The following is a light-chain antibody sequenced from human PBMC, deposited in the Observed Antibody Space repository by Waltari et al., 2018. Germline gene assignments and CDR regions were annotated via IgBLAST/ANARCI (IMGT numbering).Light chain of an antibody. Sequence: DVQMTRSPSSLSASVGDSITFTCRASHDISNYLSWYQQKPGQVPNLLIYGASTLQSGVPSRFSGSGSGTDFTLTISSLQPEDVATYYCQNYNVAPRTFGQGTKVEIK. CDR3: QNYNVAPRT. CDR2: GAS. CDR1: HDISNY. J-gene: IGKJ1*01. V-gene: IGKV1-27*01.